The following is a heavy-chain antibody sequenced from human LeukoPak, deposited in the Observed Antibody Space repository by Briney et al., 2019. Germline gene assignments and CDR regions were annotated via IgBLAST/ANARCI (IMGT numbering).Heavy chain of an antibody. CDR2: ISGSGGST. CDR3: AKGDYGWYFDL. CDR1: GFTFSNYA. V-gene: IGHV3-23*01. D-gene: IGHD4-17*01. Sequence: GGSLRLSCAASGFTFSNYAMSWVRQAPGKGLQWVSEISGSGGSTYYADSVKGRFTISRDNSKNTLYLQMNSLRAEDTAVYYCAKGDYGWYFDLWGRGTLVNVSS. J-gene: IGHJ2*01.